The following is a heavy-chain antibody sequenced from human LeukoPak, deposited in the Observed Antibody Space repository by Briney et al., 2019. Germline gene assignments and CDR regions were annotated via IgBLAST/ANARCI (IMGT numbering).Heavy chain of an antibody. V-gene: IGHV3-74*01. CDR1: GFTFSNYW. D-gene: IGHD2-21*02. J-gene: IGHJ6*02. Sequence: GGSLRLSCAASGFTFSNYWMHWVRQAPGEALMWVSRIKSDGSSTTYADSVKGRFAISRDNAKNTLYLQMNSLRAEDTAVYYCSRDSLSSCGGDCYSGLDVWGQGTTVTVSS. CDR2: IKSDGSST. CDR3: SRDSLSSCGGDCYSGLDV.